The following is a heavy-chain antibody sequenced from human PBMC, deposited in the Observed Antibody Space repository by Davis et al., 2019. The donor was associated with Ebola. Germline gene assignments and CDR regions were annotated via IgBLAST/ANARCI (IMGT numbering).Heavy chain of an antibody. Sequence: ASVKVSCKASGYTFTSYGISWVRQAPGQGLEWMGWISAYNGNTNYAQKLQGRVTMTTDTSTSTAYMELRSLGSDDTAVYYCARQRYYYDSSGYYYFDYWGQGTLVTVSS. V-gene: IGHV1-18*01. CDR3: ARQRYYYDSSGYYYFDY. J-gene: IGHJ4*02. CDR1: GYTFTSYG. D-gene: IGHD3-22*01. CDR2: ISAYNGNT.